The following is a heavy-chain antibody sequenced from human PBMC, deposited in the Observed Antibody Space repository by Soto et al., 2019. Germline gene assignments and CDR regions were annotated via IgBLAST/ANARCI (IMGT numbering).Heavy chain of an antibody. J-gene: IGHJ6*02. Sequence: GGSLRLSCAASGFTFSSYSMNWVRQAPGKGLEWVSSISSSSSYIYYADSVKGRFTISRDNAKNSLYLQMNSLRAEDTAVYYCARDVEFWSVYYYYGMDVWGQGTTVTVS. CDR2: ISSSSSYI. CDR1: GFTFSSYS. D-gene: IGHD3-3*01. CDR3: ARDVEFWSVYYYYGMDV. V-gene: IGHV3-21*01.